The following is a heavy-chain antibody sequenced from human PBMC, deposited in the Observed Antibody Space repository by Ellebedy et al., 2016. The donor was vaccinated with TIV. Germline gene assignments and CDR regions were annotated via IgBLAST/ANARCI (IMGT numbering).Heavy chain of an antibody. CDR1: GFPFREYY. CDR3: VRGALGEVIVEPH. V-gene: IGHV3-11*06. D-gene: IGHD3-16*02. J-gene: IGHJ4*02. CDR2: INSLSNYR. Sequence: VGSLRLSCAGSGFPFREYYMSWIRQAPGKGPESIAYINSLSNYRLYADSVKGRFTVSRDNANKSLFLDMSSLRVDDTAVYYCVRGALGEVIVEPHWGQGTLVTVSS.